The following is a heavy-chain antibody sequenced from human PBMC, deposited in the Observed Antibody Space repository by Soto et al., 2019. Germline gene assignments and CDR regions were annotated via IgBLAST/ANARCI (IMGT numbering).Heavy chain of an antibody. CDR1: GYSFNSHW. D-gene: IGHD3-10*01. Sequence: RGSLKMSCKGSGYSFNSHWIAWVRQMPGKGLEWMGIIYPADSDTRYSLSFQGQVTISADKSITTAYLQWSSLKASDTAMYYCVRQDPSGLYYFDYWGQGTLVTVSS. CDR2: IYPADSDT. V-gene: IGHV5-51*01. CDR3: VRQDPSGLYYFDY. J-gene: IGHJ4*02.